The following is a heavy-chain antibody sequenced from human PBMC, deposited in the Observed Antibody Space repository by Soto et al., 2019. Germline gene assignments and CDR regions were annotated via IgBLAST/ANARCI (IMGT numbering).Heavy chain of an antibody. CDR3: ASSSGWYWGFDY. CDR1: GFTFSSYA. D-gene: IGHD6-19*01. CDR2: ISGSGGST. J-gene: IGHJ4*02. V-gene: IGHV3-23*01. Sequence: EVQLLESGGGLVQPGGSLRLSCAASGFTFSSYAMSWVRQAPGKGLEWVSAISGSGGSTYYADSVKGRFTISRDNSKNPLDLQMNSLRAEDTAVYYCASSSGWYWGFDYWGQGTLVTVSS.